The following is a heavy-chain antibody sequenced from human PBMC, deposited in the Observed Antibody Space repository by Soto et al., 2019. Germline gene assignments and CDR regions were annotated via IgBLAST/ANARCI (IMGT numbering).Heavy chain of an antibody. Sequence: PGGSLRLSCAASGFTFSSYAMSWVRQAPGKGLEWVSVISGGGGSTYYADSVKGRFTISRDNSQETLYLQMNSLRAEGTAVYYCAKDVYGSTIYYLDFWGQGTLVTVSS. CDR3: AKDVYGSTIYYLDF. CDR1: GFTFSSYA. J-gene: IGHJ4*02. V-gene: IGHV3-23*01. CDR2: ISGGGGST. D-gene: IGHD6-13*01.